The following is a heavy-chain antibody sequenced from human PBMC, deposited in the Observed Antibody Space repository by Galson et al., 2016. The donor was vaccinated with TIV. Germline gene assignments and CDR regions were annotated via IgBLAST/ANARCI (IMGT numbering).Heavy chain of an antibody. CDR1: GFVFDEYA. V-gene: IGHV3-9*01. D-gene: IGHD2-21*01. CDR3: ARDRRHCGNECFLRYYFGMDV. J-gene: IGHJ6*02. Sequence: SLRLSCAASGFVFDEYAMHWVRQAPGKGLEWVSGISWKGDNIGYVDSVKGRFTISRDNSKNTVYLQMNSLRAEDTAVYYCARDRRHCGNECFLRYYFGMDVWGQGTTVTVSS. CDR2: ISWKGDNI.